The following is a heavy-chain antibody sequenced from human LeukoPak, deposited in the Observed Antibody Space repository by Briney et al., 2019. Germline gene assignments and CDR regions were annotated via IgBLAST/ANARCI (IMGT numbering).Heavy chain of an antibody. J-gene: IGHJ4*02. CDR2: ISSSSSYI. V-gene: IGHV3-21*01. CDR1: GFTFSSYS. D-gene: IGHD3-22*01. CDR3: ARFREENSGYYYY. Sequence: PGGSLRLSCAASGFTFSSYSMNWVRQAPGKGLEWVSSISSSSSYIYYADSVKGRFTISRDNAKNSLYLQMNSLRAEDTAVYYCARFREENSGYYYYWGQGTLVTVSS.